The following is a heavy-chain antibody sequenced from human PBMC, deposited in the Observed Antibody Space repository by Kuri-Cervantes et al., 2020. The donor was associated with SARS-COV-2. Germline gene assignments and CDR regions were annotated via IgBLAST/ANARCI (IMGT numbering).Heavy chain of an antibody. J-gene: IGHJ4*02. CDR1: GVSISSSSYY. CDR3: ARVTRGTMIVNY. Sequence: LRLSCTASGVSISSSSYYWGWIRQPPGKGLEWIGSIYYSGSTYYNPSLKSRDTISVDTSKNQFSLKLSSVTAADTAVYYCARVTRGTMIVNYWGQGTLVTVSS. D-gene: IGHD3-22*01. V-gene: IGHV4-39*01. CDR2: IYYSGST.